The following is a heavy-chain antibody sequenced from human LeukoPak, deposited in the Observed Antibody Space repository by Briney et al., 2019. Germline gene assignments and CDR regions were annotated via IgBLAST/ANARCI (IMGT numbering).Heavy chain of an antibody. D-gene: IGHD1-26*01. CDR1: GFTITTYA. V-gene: IGHV3-23*01. CDR3: ARAQGALDY. J-gene: IGHJ4*02. CDR2: IGGGGTE. Sequence: GGSLRLSCAASGFTITTYAGNWVRQAPGKGLEWVSGIGGGGTEYYADSVKGRFIISSDNSQTLVHLQMNSLTVEDTAVYYCARAQGALDYWGQGTLVTVSS.